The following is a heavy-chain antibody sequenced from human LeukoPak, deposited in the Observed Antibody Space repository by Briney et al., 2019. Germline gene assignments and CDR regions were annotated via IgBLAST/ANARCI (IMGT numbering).Heavy chain of an antibody. V-gene: IGHV4-30-4*01. Sequence: SETLSPTCTVSGGSISSGDYYWSWIRQPPGKGLEWIGYTYYSGSTYYNLSLKNRVSISVDTSKNQFSLNLSSVTAADTAVYYCARPYYYDSRIDPWGQGTLVTVSS. CDR1: GGSISSGDYY. CDR3: ARPYYYDSRIDP. J-gene: IGHJ5*02. D-gene: IGHD3-22*01. CDR2: TYYSGST.